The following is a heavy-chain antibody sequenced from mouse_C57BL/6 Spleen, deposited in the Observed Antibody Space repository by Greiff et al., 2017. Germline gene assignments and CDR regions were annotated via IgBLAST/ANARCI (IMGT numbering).Heavy chain of an antibody. Sequence: QVHVKQSGAELVRPGASVKLSCKASGYTFTVYYINWVKQRPGQGLEWIARIYPGSGNTYYNEKFKSKATLTAEKSSSTAYMQLSSLPSEDSSVYVCARSSAMITDGAWYAYWGQETLVTVSA. CDR1: GYTFTVYY. CDR2: IYPGSGNT. J-gene: IGHJ3*01. D-gene: IGHD2-4*01. CDR3: ARSSAMITDGAWYAY. V-gene: IGHV1-76*01.